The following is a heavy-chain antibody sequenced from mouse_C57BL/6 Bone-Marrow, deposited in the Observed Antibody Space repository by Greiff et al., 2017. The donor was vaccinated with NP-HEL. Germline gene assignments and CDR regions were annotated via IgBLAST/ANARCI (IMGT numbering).Heavy chain of an antibody. CDR1: GFTFSDYG. V-gene: IGHV5-17*01. CDR3: ARSTMIRLGFAY. J-gene: IGHJ3*01. Sequence: EVHLVESGGGLVKPGGSLKLSCAASGFTFSDYGMHWVRQAPEKGLEWVAYISSGSSTIYYADTVKGRFTISRDNAKNTLFLQMTSLRSEDTAMYYCARSTMIRLGFAYWGQGTLVTVSA. CDR2: ISSGSSTI. D-gene: IGHD2-4*01.